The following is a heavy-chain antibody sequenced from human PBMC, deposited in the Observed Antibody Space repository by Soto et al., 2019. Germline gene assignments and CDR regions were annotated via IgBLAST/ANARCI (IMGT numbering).Heavy chain of an antibody. CDR2: FDPEDGET. Sequence: ASVKVSCKVSGYTLTELSMHWVRQAPGKGLEWMGGFDPEDGETSYAQKFQGRVTMTEATSTGTAYMELSRLRSEDTAVYYCATTGFIVAVTSWFDPWGQGTLVTVSS. CDR3: ATTGFIVAVTSWFDP. D-gene: IGHD3-10*01. CDR1: GYTLTELS. J-gene: IGHJ5*02. V-gene: IGHV1-24*01.